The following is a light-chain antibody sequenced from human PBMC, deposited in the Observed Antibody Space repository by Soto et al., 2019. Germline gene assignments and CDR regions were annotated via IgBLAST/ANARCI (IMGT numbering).Light chain of an antibody. J-gene: IGKJ4*01. CDR1: QSVSSSY. Sequence: EIVLTQSPGTLSLSPGERATLSCRASQSVSSSYLAWYQQKTGQAPRLLIYGSSSRATGIPDRFSGSGSGTDFTLTISRLEPEYCAVYYYQQYGSTTLTFCGGTKLKI. CDR2: GSS. CDR3: QQYGSTTLT. V-gene: IGKV3-20*01.